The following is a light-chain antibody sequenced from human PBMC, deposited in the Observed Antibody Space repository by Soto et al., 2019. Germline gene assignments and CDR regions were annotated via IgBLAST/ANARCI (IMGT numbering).Light chain of an antibody. CDR3: ADYDDNLQV. CDR1: NSNIGSHN. CDR2: SNS. V-gene: IGLV1-44*01. Sequence: QSVLTQPPSASGTPGQRVTISCSGSNSNIGSHNVNWYQQLPGTAPKLLIYSNSQRPLGVPVRFSGSKSGTSASLAISGLQYEDDDDYYCADYDDNLQVFGLGTKLTVL. J-gene: IGLJ1*01.